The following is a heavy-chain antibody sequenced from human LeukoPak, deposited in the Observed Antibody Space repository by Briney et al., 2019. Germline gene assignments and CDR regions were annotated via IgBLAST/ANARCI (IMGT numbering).Heavy chain of an antibody. Sequence: PSETLSLTCTVSGGSVSSNIYYWNSIRQPPGKGLEWIGYIYYSGSTNYNPSLKSRVTISVDTSKNQFSLKLTSLTAADTAVYYCAREDSSGYLGYWGQGTLVTVSS. CDR1: GGSVSSNIYY. J-gene: IGHJ4*02. V-gene: IGHV4-61*01. D-gene: IGHD3-22*01. CDR2: IYYSGST. CDR3: AREDSSGYLGY.